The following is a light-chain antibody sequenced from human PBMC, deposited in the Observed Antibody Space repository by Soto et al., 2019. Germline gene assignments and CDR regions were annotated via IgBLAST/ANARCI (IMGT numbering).Light chain of an antibody. CDR1: QGFGNL. V-gene: IGKV1-27*01. CDR2: AAS. J-gene: IGKJ4*01. Sequence: GDRVTITCRASQGFGNLLAWFQQKEGKVPKLLIYAASTLRSGVPSRFSGSGSGTDFTLTISSLQPEDVATYYCQKYDGVPLTFGGGTKVEIK. CDR3: QKYDGVPLT.